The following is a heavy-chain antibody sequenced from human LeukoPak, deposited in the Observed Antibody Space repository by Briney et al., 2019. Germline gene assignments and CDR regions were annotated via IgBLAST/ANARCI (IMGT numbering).Heavy chain of an antibody. D-gene: IGHD2-2*02. J-gene: IGHJ4*02. CDR1: GFTFSSYA. Sequence: GGSLRLSXAASGFTFSSYAMSWVGQAPGKGLEWVSAISGSGGSTYYADSVKGRFTISRDNSKNTLYLQMNSLRAEDTAVYYCAKEESAAIHYFDYWGQGTLVTVSS. CDR2: ISGSGGST. V-gene: IGHV3-23*01. CDR3: AKEESAAIHYFDY.